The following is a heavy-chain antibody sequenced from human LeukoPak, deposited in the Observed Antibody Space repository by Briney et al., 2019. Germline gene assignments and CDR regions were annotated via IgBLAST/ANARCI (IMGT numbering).Heavy chain of an antibody. D-gene: IGHD6-19*01. V-gene: IGHV3-48*01. J-gene: IGHJ4*02. Sequence: GGSLRLSCAASGFTFSSYSMNWARQAPGKGLEWVSYISSSSSTIYYADSVKGRFTISRDNAKNSLYLQMNSLRAEDTAVYYCARDHVAAVVDYWGQGTLVTVSS. CDR2: ISSSSSTI. CDR3: ARDHVAAVVDY. CDR1: GFTFSSYS.